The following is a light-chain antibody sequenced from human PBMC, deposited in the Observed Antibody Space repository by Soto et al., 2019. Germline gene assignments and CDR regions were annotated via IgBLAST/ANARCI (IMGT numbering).Light chain of an antibody. CDR1: QSVLYSSTNKNY. CDR3: QHYYSTPPT. J-gene: IGKJ1*01. CDR2: WAS. Sequence: DIVMTQSPDSLAVSLGERATINCKSSQSVLYSSTNKNYLAWFQQKPGQPPKLLIYWASTRKSGVPDRFSGSGSGTDFTLTISSLQAEDVAVYYCQHYYSTPPTFGQGTKVEIK. V-gene: IGKV4-1*01.